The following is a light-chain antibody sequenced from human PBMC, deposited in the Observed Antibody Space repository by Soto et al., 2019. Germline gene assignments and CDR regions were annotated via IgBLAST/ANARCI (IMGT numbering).Light chain of an antibody. V-gene: IGLV1-44*01. CDR2: TNN. J-gene: IGLJ3*02. CDR1: SSNIGSNT. CDR3: AAWDDSLNGWV. Sequence: QSVLTQPPSASGTPGQGVTISCSGSSSNIGSNTVNWYQQLPGTAPKLLIYTNNQRPSRVPDRFSGSRSGTSASLAISGLQSEDEADYYCAAWDDSLNGWVFGGGTKLTVL.